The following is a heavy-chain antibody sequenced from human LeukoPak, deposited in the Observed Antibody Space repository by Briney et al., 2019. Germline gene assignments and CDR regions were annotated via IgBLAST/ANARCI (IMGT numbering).Heavy chain of an antibody. CDR1: GGTFSSYA. Sequence: GASVKVSCKASGGTFSSYAISWVRQAPGKGLEWVSAMSSSDDGRYYAASVRGRFTISRDTSRSTLYLQMNSLRAEDAAVYYCAKAPVTSCRGAFCYPFDYWGQGTLVTVSS. V-gene: IGHV3-23*01. CDR2: MSSSDDGR. D-gene: IGHD2-15*01. CDR3: AKAPVTSCRGAFCYPFDY. J-gene: IGHJ4*02.